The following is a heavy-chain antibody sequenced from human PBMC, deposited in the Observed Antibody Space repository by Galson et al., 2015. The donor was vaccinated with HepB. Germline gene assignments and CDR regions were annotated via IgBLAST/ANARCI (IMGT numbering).Heavy chain of an antibody. CDR2: ISGSGGST. Sequence: SLRLSCAASGFTFSSYAMSWVRQAPGKGLEWVSAISGSGGSTNYADSVKGRLTVSRDNSKNTLYLQINSLRDEDTAVYYCAKGIAAAGTKSFSPYMDVWGKGTTVTVSS. J-gene: IGHJ6*03. V-gene: IGHV3-23*01. CDR3: AKGIAAAGTKSFSPYMDV. CDR1: GFTFSSYA. D-gene: IGHD6-13*01.